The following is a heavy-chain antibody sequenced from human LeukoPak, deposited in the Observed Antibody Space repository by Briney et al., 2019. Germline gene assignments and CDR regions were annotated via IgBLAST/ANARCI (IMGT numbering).Heavy chain of an antibody. CDR3: ARDLALYYYDSSGFDI. D-gene: IGHD3-22*01. J-gene: IGHJ3*02. CDR1: GYTFTSYG. CDR2: ISAYNGNT. Sequence: ASVKVSCKASGYTFTSYGISWVRQAPGQGLEWMGWISAYNGNTNYAQKLQGRVTMTTDTSTSTAYMELRSLRSDDTAVYYCARDLALYYYDSSGFDIWGQGTMVTVSS. V-gene: IGHV1-18*01.